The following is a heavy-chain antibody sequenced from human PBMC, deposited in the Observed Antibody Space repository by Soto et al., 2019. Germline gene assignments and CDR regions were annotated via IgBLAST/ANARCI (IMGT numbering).Heavy chain of an antibody. D-gene: IGHD1-26*01. CDR1: GFSFSNYA. J-gene: IGHJ3*01. CDR3: VRDDRWDFDF. CDR2: ISIGSGSI. V-gene: IGHV3-48*02. Sequence: EVQLVESGGGLVQPGGSRRVSCAASGFSFSNYAMNWVRQAPGKGLEWVSYISIGSGSIFYADSVKGRFTISRDDAKNSLSMQMNTLRDEDTAVYYCVRDDRWDFDFWGQGTMVTVSS.